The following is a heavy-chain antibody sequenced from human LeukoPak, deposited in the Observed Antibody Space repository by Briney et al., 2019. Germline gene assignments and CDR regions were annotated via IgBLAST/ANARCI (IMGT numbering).Heavy chain of an antibody. Sequence: ASVKVSCKASGYTFTGYYMHWVRQAPGQGLEWMGIINPSGGSTTYAQKFQGRVTMTRDTSTSTVYMELSSLTSDDTAVYYCATEYSSASVFDYWGQGALVTVSS. J-gene: IGHJ4*02. CDR3: ATEYSSASVFDY. CDR1: GYTFTGYY. D-gene: IGHD6-6*01. V-gene: IGHV1-46*01. CDR2: INPSGGST.